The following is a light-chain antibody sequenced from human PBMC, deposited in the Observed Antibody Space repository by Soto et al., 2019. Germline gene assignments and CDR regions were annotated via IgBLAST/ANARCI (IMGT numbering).Light chain of an antibody. Sequence: EIVLTQSPVTLSLSPMERATLSFRASQSVSSYLAWYQQKPGQAPRLLIYGASARATGIPDRFSGSGSGTDFTLTISRLEPEDFAVYYCQQYGSSGTFGQGTKVDIK. CDR2: GAS. J-gene: IGKJ1*01. V-gene: IGKV3-20*01. CDR1: QSVSSY. CDR3: QQYGSSGT.